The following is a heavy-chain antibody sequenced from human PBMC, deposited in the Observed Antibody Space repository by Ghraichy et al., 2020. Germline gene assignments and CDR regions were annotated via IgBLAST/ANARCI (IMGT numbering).Heavy chain of an antibody. V-gene: IGHV3-23*01. J-gene: IGHJ2*01. CDR2: ISGNGDST. CDR3: AKDGGNWYFDL. Sequence: GGSLRLSCAASGFTFRNFAISWVRQAPGKGLEWVSAISGNGDSTSYAESVKGRFTISRDNSKNTLYLEMNSLRAEDTALYYCAKDGGNWYFDLWGRGTLVTVSS. D-gene: IGHD2-15*01. CDR1: GFTFRNFA.